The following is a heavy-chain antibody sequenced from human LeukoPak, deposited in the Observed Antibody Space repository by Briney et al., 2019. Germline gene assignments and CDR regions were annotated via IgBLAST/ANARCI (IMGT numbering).Heavy chain of an antibody. Sequence: SETLSLTCTVSGGSISSYYWSWIRQPPGKGLEWIGYIYYSGSTNYNPSLKSRVTISVDTSKNQFSLKLSSVTAADTAVYYCARTLRDGYNYIDYWGQGTLVTVSS. J-gene: IGHJ4*02. CDR1: GGSISSYY. CDR2: IYYSGST. CDR3: ARTLRDGYNYIDY. V-gene: IGHV4-59*08. D-gene: IGHD5-24*01.